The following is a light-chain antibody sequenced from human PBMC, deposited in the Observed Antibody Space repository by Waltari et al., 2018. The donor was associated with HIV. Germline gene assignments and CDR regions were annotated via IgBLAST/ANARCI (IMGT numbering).Light chain of an antibody. CDR1: QHIRND. CDR2: SAS. CDR3: RQSHEPPLT. Sequence: IQVTQSPSSLSAYTGDTVIITCRASQHIRNDLNWYLYKPGTSPRLLIYSASGLQSGVPSRFTASGSGTEFNFTISGLQSEDCATYYCRQSHEPPLTFGGGTKVEIK. V-gene: IGKV1-39*01. J-gene: IGKJ4*01.